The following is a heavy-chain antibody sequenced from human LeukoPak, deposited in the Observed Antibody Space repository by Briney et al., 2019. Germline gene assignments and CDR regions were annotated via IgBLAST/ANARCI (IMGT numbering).Heavy chain of an antibody. CDR1: GYTFSSYD. D-gene: IGHD3-10*01. Sequence: ASVKVSCKASGYTFSSYDINWVRQATGQGLEWMGWMNPNSGNTGYAQKFQGRVTMTRNTSISTAYMELSSLRSEDTAVYYCARAMVRGVTVDYWGQGTLVTVSS. CDR3: ARAMVRGVTVDY. CDR2: MNPNSGNT. V-gene: IGHV1-8*01. J-gene: IGHJ4*02.